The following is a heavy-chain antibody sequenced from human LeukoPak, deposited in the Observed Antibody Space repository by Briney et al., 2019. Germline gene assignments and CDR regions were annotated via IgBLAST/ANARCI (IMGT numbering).Heavy chain of an antibody. CDR2: IYYSGST. CDR3: ARAPPSYYYGWGASDAFDI. J-gene: IGHJ3*02. D-gene: IGHD3-10*01. V-gene: IGHV4-30-4*01. Sequence: PSQTLSLTCTVSGGSISSGDYYWSWIRQPPGKGLEWIGYIYYSGSTYYNPSLKSRVTISVDTSKNQFSLKLSSVTAADTAVYYCARAPPSYYYGWGASDAFDIWGQGTMVTVSS. CDR1: GGSISSGDYY.